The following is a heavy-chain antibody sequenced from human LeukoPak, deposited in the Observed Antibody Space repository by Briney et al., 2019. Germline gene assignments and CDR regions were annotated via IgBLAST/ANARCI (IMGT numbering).Heavy chain of an antibody. CDR3: AKYYGSGTYAVDY. CDR1: GFTFSTSY. J-gene: IGHJ4*02. Sequence: GGSLRLSCAASGFTFSTSYMHGGRQAPGKGLDGVSRISSDGSSTSYADSVKGRFTISRDNAKNTLYLQMTSLRAEDKAVYSCAKYYGSGTYAVDYWGQGTLVTVSS. V-gene: IGHV3-74*01. CDR2: ISSDGSST. D-gene: IGHD3-10*01.